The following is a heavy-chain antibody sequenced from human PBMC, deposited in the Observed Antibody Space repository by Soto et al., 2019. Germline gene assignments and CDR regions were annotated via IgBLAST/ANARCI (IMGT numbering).Heavy chain of an antibody. V-gene: IGHV4-34*01. D-gene: IGHD6-19*01. CDR2: INHSGST. CDR1: GGSFCGYY. J-gene: IGHJ2*01. CDR3: ARAGRVAGAKKPEFDL. Sequence: QVQLQQCGAGLLKPSETLSLTCAVYGGSFCGYYWSWIRQPPGKGLDWIGEINHSGSTNYNPSLKSRVTISVDTTKNQFSLTLSSVTAADTAVYYCARAGRVAGAKKPEFDLWGRGHLVTVSA.